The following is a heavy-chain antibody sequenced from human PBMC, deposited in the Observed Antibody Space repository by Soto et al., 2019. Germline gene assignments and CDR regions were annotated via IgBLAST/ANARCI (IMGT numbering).Heavy chain of an antibody. CDR3: ARSRGSTRSFDY. CDR1: GGSISTYW. D-gene: IGHD2-15*01. V-gene: IGHV4-59*01. CDR2: IYYSGST. J-gene: IGHJ4*02. Sequence: SETLSLTCTVSGGSISTYWWSWIRQPPRKGLEWIGYIYYSGSTNYNPSLESRVTISVDTSKNQFSLKLTSVTAADTAVYYCARSRGSTRSFDYWGQGTLVTVSS.